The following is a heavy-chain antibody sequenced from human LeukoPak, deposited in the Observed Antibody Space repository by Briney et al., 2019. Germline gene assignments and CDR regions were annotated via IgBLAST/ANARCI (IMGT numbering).Heavy chain of an antibody. V-gene: IGHV4-59*01. D-gene: IGHD3-22*01. CDR2: IYYSGNS. CDR1: GGSISTYY. J-gene: IGHJ5*02. CDR3: AGLGASGNGYLSWFDP. Sequence: MASETLSLTCTVSGGSISTYYWSWIRQPPGKGLEWIGYIYYSGNSNYNPSLKSRVTISVDTSKNQFSLKLSSVTAADTAVHCCAGLGASGNGYLSWFDPWGQGTLVTVSS.